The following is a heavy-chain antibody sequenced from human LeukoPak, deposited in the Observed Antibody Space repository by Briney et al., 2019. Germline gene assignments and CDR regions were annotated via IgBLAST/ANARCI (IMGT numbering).Heavy chain of an antibody. D-gene: IGHD6-13*01. Sequence: SETLSLTCSVSSGSISSYYWSWIRQPPGKGLEWIGSIYHSGSTYYNPSLKSRVTISVDTSKNQFSLKLSSVTAADTAVYYCARADYSSTWSHDYYYMDVWGKGTTVTVSS. V-gene: IGHV4-38-2*02. CDR3: ARADYSSTWSHDYYYMDV. J-gene: IGHJ6*03. CDR2: IYHSGST. CDR1: SGSISSYY.